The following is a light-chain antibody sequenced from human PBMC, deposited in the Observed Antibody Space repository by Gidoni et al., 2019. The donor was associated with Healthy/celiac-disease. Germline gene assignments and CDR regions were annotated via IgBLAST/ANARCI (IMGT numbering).Light chain of an antibody. CDR1: PSISSW. J-gene: IGKJ2*03. CDR2: KAS. CDR3: QQYNSYLYS. V-gene: IGKV1-5*03. Sequence: DIQITQSPSTLSASVGDRVTISCRASPSISSWLAWYQQKPGKAPKLLIYKASSLESGVPSRFSGSGSGTEFTLTISSLQPDDFATYYCQQYNSYLYSFGQGTKLEIK.